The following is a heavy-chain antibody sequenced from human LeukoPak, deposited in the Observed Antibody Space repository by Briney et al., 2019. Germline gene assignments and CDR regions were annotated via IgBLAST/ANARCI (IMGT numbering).Heavy chain of an antibody. CDR2: IHYSGST. V-gene: IGHV4-59*08. CDR1: GGSISSYY. CDR3: ARRRDLFDY. J-gene: IGHJ4*02. D-gene: IGHD3/OR15-3a*01. Sequence: PSETLSLTCTVSGGSISSYYWSWIRQPPGKGLEWIGYIHYSGSTNYNPSLKSRVTISLDTSKNQLSLKLRSVTAADTAVYYCARRRDLFDYWGQGTLVTVSS.